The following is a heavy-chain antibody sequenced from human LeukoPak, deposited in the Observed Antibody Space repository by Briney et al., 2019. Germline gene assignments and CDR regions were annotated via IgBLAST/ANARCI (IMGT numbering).Heavy chain of an antibody. CDR1: GYTFTGYY. CDR3: ARDQGAVAGAKYDY. CDR2: INPSSGGT. Sequence: ASVKVSCKASGYTFTGYYMHWVRQAPGQGLEWMGWINPSSGGTNYAQKFQGWVTMTRDTSISTAYMELSRLRSDDTAVYYCARDQGAVAGAKYDYWGQGTLVTVSS. V-gene: IGHV1-2*04. D-gene: IGHD6-19*01. J-gene: IGHJ4*02.